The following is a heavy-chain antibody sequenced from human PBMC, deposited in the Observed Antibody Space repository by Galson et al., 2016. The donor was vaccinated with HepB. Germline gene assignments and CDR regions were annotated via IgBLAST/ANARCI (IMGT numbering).Heavy chain of an antibody. CDR1: GFTFSTYW. CDR2: INSDGSST. D-gene: IGHD3-10*01. CDR3: ASSVRGSGSPPGGY. Sequence: SLRLSCAASGFTFSTYWMHWVRRAPGKGLVWVSRINSDGSSTGFADSVKGRFTISRDNAKNTLYLQMNSLGAEDTAVYYCASSVRGSGSPPGGYWGQGILVTVSS. J-gene: IGHJ4*02. V-gene: IGHV3-74*01.